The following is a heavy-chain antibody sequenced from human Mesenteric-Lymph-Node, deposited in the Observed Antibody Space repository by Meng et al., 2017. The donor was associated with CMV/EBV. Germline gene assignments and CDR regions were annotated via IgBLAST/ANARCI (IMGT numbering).Heavy chain of an antibody. D-gene: IGHD6-19*01. CDR3: AKDRYIAVAGLFDY. J-gene: IGHJ4*02. CDR1: GFTFSDYY. Sequence: GESLKISCAASGFTFSDYYMSWIRQAPGKGLEWVSYISSSGNIIYYADSVKGRFTISRDNSKNTLYLQMNSLRAEDTAVYYCAKDRYIAVAGLFDYWGQGTLVTVSS. CDR2: ISSSGNII. V-gene: IGHV3-11*01.